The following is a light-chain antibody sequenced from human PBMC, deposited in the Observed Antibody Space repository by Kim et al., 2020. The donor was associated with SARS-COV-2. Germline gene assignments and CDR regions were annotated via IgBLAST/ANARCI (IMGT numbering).Light chain of an antibody. V-gene: IGKV3-15*01. CDR1: QTINNK. Sequence: SPGERATLSCRASQTINNKLVWYQQKPGQAPGLLIYDATTRATGVPARFIGSGSETDFTLTISSLQSEDFAVYYCQQSYDWPPLTFGQGTKVDIK. J-gene: IGKJ1*01. CDR3: QQSYDWPPLT. CDR2: DAT.